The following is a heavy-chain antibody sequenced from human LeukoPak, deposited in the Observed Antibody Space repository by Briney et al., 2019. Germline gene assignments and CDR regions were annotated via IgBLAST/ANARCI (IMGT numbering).Heavy chain of an antibody. CDR2: INHSGST. CDR3: AREPGYYDFWSGSPFDYYYYMDV. J-gene: IGHJ6*03. V-gene: IGHV4-34*01. Sequence: SETLSLTCAVYGGSSSGYYWSWIRQPPGKGLEWIGEINHSGSTNYNPSLKSRVTISVDTSKNQFSLKLSSVTAADMAVYYCAREPGYYDFWSGSPFDYYYYMDVWGKGTTVTVSS. D-gene: IGHD3-3*01. CDR1: GGSSSGYY.